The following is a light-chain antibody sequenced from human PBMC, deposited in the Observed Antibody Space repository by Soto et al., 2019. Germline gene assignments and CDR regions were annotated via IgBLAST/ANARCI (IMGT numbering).Light chain of an antibody. Sequence: EIGCAQSTGPPSLSPGERATLSRRASQSVSSSYLAWYQQKPGQAPRLLIYGASSRATGIPDRFSGSGSETDFTLTISRLEPEDFAVYYCQQYGTSPVTFGQGTRLEIK. V-gene: IGKV3-20*01. CDR1: QSVSSSY. CDR2: GAS. J-gene: IGKJ5*01. CDR3: QQYGTSPVT.